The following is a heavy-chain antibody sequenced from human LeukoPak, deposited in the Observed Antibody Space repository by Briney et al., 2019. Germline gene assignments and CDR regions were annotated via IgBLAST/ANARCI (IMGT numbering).Heavy chain of an antibody. CDR1: GFTVSSNY. CDR2: LYSDGST. D-gene: IGHD3-10*01. J-gene: IGHJ4*02. CDR3: ELWFRELEVDY. Sequence: GGSLRLSCAASGFTVSSNYMSWVRQAPGKGLEWVSILYSDGSTYYADSVKGRFTISRHNSENTLYLQMDSLRPEDTAVYYCELWFRELEVDYWGQGTLVTVSS. V-gene: IGHV3-53*04.